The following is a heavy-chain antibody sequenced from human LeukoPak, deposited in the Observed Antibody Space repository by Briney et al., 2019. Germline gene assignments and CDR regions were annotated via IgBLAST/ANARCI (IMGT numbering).Heavy chain of an antibody. Sequence: SETLSLTCAVYGGSFSGYYWSWIREPPGKGLGWIGEINHSVSTNYNPSLTSRVTISVDTSKNQFSLKLLSVTAADTALYYCARHLSGFSSGKFDSWGQGTLVTVSS. CDR1: GGSFSGYY. CDR2: INHSVST. D-gene: IGHD6-19*01. J-gene: IGHJ4*02. V-gene: IGHV4-34*01. CDR3: ARHLSGFSSGKFDS.